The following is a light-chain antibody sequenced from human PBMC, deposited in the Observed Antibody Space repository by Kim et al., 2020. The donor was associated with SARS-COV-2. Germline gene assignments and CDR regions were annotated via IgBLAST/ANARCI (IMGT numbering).Light chain of an antibody. CDR2: YDN. CDR1: NIGRKS. V-gene: IGLV3-21*04. CDR3: QVWDTDSNHLYV. J-gene: IGLJ1*01. Sequence: RKTAMITCDGNNIGRKSVHWSQQKPGQAPVVVINYDNVRPSGIPERFSGSNSGNTATLIISRVEAGDEADYYCQVWDTDSNHLYVFGTGTKVTVL.